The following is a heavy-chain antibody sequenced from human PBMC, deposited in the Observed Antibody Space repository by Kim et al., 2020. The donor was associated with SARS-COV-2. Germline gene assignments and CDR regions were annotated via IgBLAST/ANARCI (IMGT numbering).Heavy chain of an antibody. V-gene: IGHV3-48*03. CDR3: ARLRSASDYYYYGMDV. Sequence: VKGRFTISRDNAKTSLYLQMNSLRAEDTAVYYCARLRSASDYYYYGMDVWGQGTTVTVSS. D-gene: IGHD4-17*01. J-gene: IGHJ6*02.